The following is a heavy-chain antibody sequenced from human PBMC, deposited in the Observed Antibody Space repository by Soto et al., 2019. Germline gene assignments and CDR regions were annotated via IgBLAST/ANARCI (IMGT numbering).Heavy chain of an antibody. CDR2: ISAYNGNT. D-gene: IGHD2-2*01. CDR1: GYTFTSYG. V-gene: IGHV1-18*01. CDR3: ARLMEDCSSTSCPNWFDP. Sequence: ASVKVSCKASGYTFTSYGISWVRQAPGQGLEWMGWISAYNGNTNYAQKLQGRVTMTTDTSTSTAYMELRSLRSDDTAVYYCARLMEDCSSTSCPNWFDPWGQGTLVTVSS. J-gene: IGHJ5*02.